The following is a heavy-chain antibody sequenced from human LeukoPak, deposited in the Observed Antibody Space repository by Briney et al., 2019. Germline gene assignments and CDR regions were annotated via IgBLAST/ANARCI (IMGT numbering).Heavy chain of an antibody. V-gene: IGHV1-69*04. Sequence: SVKVSCKASGGTFSSYTISWVRQAPGQGLEWMGRIIPILGIANYAQKFQGRVTITADKSTSTAYMELSSLRSEDTAVYYCAREVAEDYGDYENYFDNWGQGTLVTVSS. CDR2: IIPILGIA. CDR1: GGTFSSYT. D-gene: IGHD4-17*01. CDR3: AREVAEDYGDYENYFDN. J-gene: IGHJ4*02.